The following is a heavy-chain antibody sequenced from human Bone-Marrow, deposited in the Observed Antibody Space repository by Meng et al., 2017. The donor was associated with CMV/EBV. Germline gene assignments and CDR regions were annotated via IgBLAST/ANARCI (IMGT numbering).Heavy chain of an antibody. CDR3: ARDGGRRSAYAPYNWFDP. Sequence: ASVKVSCKASGYTFTGYYMHWVRQAPGQGLEWMGWINPNSGGTNYAQKFQGRVTMTRDTSISTAYMELSRLRSDDTAVYYCARDGGRRSAYAPYNWFDPSGQGTPVTVSS. D-gene: IGHD3-16*01. V-gene: IGHV1-2*02. J-gene: IGHJ5*02. CDR1: GYTFTGYY. CDR2: INPNSGGT.